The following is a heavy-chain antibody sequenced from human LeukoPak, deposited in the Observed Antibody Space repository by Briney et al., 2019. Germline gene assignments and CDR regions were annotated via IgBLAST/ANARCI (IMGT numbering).Heavy chain of an antibody. D-gene: IGHD3-16*01. CDR3: ATQRGSYLWGTDFDY. V-gene: IGHV1-2*02. J-gene: IGHJ4*02. CDR2: INPNSGDT. Sequence: ASVKVSCKASGYTFTGYYMHWVRQAPGQGLEWMGGINPNSGDTRYSQKFQGRVTMTRDTSIRTAYMELTRLRSDDTAVYYCATQRGSYLWGTDFDYWSQGTLVTVSS. CDR1: GYTFTGYY.